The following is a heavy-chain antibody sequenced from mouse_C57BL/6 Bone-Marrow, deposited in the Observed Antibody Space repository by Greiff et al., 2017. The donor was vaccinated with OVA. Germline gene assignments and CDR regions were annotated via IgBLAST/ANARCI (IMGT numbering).Heavy chain of an antibody. CDR2: ISSGGSYT. Sequence: EVKLMESGGDLVKPGGSLKLSCAASGFTFSSYGMSWVRQTPDKRLEWVATISSGGSYTYYPDSAKGRFTISRDNAKNTLYLQMSSLKSEDTAMYYCARQEGPDYDGDYAMDYWGQGTSVTVSS. V-gene: IGHV5-6*01. D-gene: IGHD2-4*01. CDR1: GFTFSSYG. CDR3: ARQEGPDYDGDYAMDY. J-gene: IGHJ4*01.